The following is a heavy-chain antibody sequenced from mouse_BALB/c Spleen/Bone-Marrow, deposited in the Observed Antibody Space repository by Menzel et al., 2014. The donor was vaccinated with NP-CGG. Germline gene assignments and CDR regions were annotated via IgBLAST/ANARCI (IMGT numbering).Heavy chain of an antibody. D-gene: IGHD3-3*01. CDR1: GFTFSSYT. Sequence: EVKVVESGGGLVQPGGSLKPSCAASGFTFSSYTMSWVRQTPEKRLEWVAYISNGGGSTYYPDTVKGRFTISRDNAKNTLYLQMSSLKSEDTAMYYCARHEGRGFAYWGQGTLVTVSA. CDR3: ARHEGRGFAY. J-gene: IGHJ3*01. V-gene: IGHV5-12-2*01. CDR2: ISNGGGST.